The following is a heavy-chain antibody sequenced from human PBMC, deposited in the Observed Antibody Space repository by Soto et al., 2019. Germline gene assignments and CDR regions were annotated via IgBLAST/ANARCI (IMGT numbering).Heavy chain of an antibody. Sequence: PSDTLSLTCTFSGYSIPSSSYYWGWIRQPPGKGLEWIGNIYYSGSTYYNPSLKSRVTISVDTSKNQFSLKLSSVTAADTAVYYCMLGSGWKDFDYWGQGTLVT. CDR1: GYSIPSSSYY. D-gene: IGHD3-22*01. CDR2: IYYSGST. CDR3: MLGSGWKDFDY. J-gene: IGHJ4*02. V-gene: IGHV4-39*01.